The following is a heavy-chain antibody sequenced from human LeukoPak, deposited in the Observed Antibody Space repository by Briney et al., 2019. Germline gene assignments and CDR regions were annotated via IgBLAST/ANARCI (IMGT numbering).Heavy chain of an antibody. CDR2: ISSSGSTI. J-gene: IGHJ4*02. V-gene: IGHV3-48*03. Sequence: AGGSLRLSCAASGFTFSSYEMNWVRQAPGKGLEWVSYISSSGSTIYYADSVKGRFTISRDNAKNSLYVQMNSLRAEDTAVYYCAGTRWLQSAIDYWGQGTLVTVSS. CDR3: AGTRWLQSAIDY. D-gene: IGHD5-24*01. CDR1: GFTFSSYE.